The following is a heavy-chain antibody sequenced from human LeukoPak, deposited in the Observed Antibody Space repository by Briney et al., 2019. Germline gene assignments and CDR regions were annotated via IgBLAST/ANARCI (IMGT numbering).Heavy chain of an antibody. CDR1: GGTFSSYA. V-gene: IGHV1-69*13. J-gene: IGHJ4*02. Sequence: ASVKVSCKASGGTFSSYAISWVRQAPGQGLECIGGIIPIFGTANYAQKFQGRVTITADESTSTAYMELSSLRSEDTAVYYCARAPPWLSQTYYFDYWGQGTLVTVSS. CDR3: ARAPPWLSQTYYFDY. CDR2: IIPIFGTA. D-gene: IGHD3-22*01.